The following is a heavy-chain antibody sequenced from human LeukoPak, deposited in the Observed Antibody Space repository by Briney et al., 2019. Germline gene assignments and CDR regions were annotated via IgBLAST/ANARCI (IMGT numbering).Heavy chain of an antibody. D-gene: IGHD2-8*02. CDR3: AKDRWAGGTFTFDS. CDR2: LGGVT. V-gene: IGHV3-23*01. Sequence: GASLRLSCAASGFTFNNYALSWVRQAPGKGLEWVSGLGGVTTCADSVKGRFTISRDNSKNTLYLQMNSLRVEDTALYYCAKDRWAGGTFTFDSWGQGTLVT. CDR1: GFTFNNYA. J-gene: IGHJ4*02.